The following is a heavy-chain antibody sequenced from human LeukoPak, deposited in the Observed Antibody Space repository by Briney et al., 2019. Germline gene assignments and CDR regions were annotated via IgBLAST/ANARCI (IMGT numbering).Heavy chain of an antibody. CDR3: AKLLYPMVRGVPSAFDI. D-gene: IGHD3-10*01. V-gene: IGHV3-21*01. CDR1: GFTFSSYS. Sequence: NPGGSLRLSCAASGFTFSSYSMNWVRQAPGKGLEWVSSISSSRSYIYYADSVKGRFTISRDNSKNTMYLQMNSLRAEDTAVYYCAKLLYPMVRGVPSAFDIWGQGTMVTVSS. J-gene: IGHJ3*02. CDR2: ISSSRSYI.